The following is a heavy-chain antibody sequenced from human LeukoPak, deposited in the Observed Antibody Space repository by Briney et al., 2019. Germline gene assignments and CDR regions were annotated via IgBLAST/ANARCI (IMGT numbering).Heavy chain of an antibody. D-gene: IGHD3-22*01. CDR2: MYLSGTT. Sequence: TTSETLSLTCTVSGDSINSLDLWSWVRQPPGKGLEWIGEMYLSGTTHSNPSVKSRVTISIDKSKNQFFLNLSSVTAADTAVYYCAGLVGRYSSGLYYYYFDYWGQGTLVTVPS. J-gene: IGHJ4*02. V-gene: IGHV4-4*02. CDR3: AGLVGRYSSGLYYYYFDY. CDR1: GDSINSLDL.